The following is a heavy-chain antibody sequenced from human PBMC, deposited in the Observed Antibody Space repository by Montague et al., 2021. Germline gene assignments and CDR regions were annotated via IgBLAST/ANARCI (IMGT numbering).Heavy chain of an antibody. J-gene: IGHJ4*02. CDR2: IYDSGTT. CDR1: GGSISEFY. Sequence: SETLSLTCNVPGGSISEFYWSWIRQSREKGLEWIGCIYDSGTTNYNLSLKSRVTISADTYMNQFYLNLRSVTAADTAVYFCARRLGIRAPFDYWGQGTLVTVSS. V-gene: IGHV4-59*08. D-gene: IGHD7-27*01. CDR3: ARRLGIRAPFDY.